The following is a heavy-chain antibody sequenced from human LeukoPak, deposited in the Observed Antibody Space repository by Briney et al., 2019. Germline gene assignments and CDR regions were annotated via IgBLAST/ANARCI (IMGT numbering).Heavy chain of an antibody. CDR2: ISTGSSTI. Sequence: GGALILSCAASGFTFSTYSVKWVRQAPGKGLEWVSFISTGSSTIYYADSVKGRFTISRDNAKNSLYLQMNSLRDEDTAVYYCARVAEIQLWLRSAFDYWGQGTLVTVSS. CDR3: ARVAEIQLWLRSAFDY. V-gene: IGHV3-48*02. D-gene: IGHD5-18*01. CDR1: GFTFSTYS. J-gene: IGHJ4*02.